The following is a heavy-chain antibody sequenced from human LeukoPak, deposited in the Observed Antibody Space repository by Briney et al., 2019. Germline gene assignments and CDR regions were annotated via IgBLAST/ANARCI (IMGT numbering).Heavy chain of an antibody. Sequence: PGGSLRLSCAASGFTFDDYAMHWVRQAPGKGLEWVSGSSWNSGSIGYADSVKGRFTISRDNAKNSLYLQMNSLRAEDMALYYCAKSVARSSGWYSAFDIWGQGTMVTVSS. J-gene: IGHJ3*02. CDR3: AKSVARSSGWYSAFDI. CDR2: SSWNSGSI. V-gene: IGHV3-9*03. D-gene: IGHD6-19*01. CDR1: GFTFDDYA.